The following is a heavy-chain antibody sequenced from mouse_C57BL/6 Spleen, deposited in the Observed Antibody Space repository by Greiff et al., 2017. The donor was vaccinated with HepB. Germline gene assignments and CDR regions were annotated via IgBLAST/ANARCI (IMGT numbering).Heavy chain of an antibody. CDR3: ARDGSPSYWYFDV. J-gene: IGHJ1*03. V-gene: IGHV5-16*01. CDR2: INYDGSST. Sequence: EVKLVESEGGLVQPGRSMKLSCTASGFTFSDYYMAWVRQVPEKGLEWVANINYDGSSTYYLDSLKSRFIISRDNAKNILYLQMSSLKSEDTATYYCARDGSPSYWYFDVWGTGTTVTVSS. D-gene: IGHD2-10*02. CDR1: GFTFSDYY.